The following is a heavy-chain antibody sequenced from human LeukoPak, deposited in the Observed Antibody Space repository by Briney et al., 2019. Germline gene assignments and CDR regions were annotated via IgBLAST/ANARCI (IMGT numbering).Heavy chain of an antibody. CDR3: AKDRLRRNLGYYFDY. CDR2: ISGSGGST. CDR1: GFTFSSYG. V-gene: IGHV3-23*01. J-gene: IGHJ4*02. Sequence: GGSLRLSCAASGFTFSSYGMSWVRQAPGKGLEWVSAISGSGGSTYYADSVKGRFTISRDNSKNTLYLQMNSLRAEDTAVYYCAKDRLRRNLGYYFDYWGQGTLVTVSS. D-gene: IGHD5-12*01.